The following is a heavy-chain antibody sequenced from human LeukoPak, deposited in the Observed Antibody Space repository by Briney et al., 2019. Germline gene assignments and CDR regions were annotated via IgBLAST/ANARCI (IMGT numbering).Heavy chain of an antibody. CDR1: GYTFTNYG. CDR2: ISAYNGNT. Sequence: ASVKVSCKASGYTFTNYGISWVRQAPGQGLEWMGWISAYNGNTKYAQEFQGRVTMTTDTSTSTAYMELRSLSSDDTAVYRCARDNHRSSWSWFDPWGQGTLVTVSS. CDR3: ARDNHRSSWSWFDP. D-gene: IGHD6-13*01. J-gene: IGHJ5*02. V-gene: IGHV1-18*01.